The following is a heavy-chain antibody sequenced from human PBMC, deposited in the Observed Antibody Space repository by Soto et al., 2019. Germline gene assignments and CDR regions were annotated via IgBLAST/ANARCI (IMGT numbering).Heavy chain of an antibody. Sequence: SETLSLTCAVYGGSFSGYYWSWIRQPPGKGLEWIGEINHSGSTNYNPSLKSRVTISVDTSKNQFSLKLSSVTAADTAVYYCARGRTLDIVVVPAATNYFDYWGQGTLVTVSS. CDR2: INHSGST. J-gene: IGHJ4*02. CDR1: GGSFSGYY. V-gene: IGHV4-34*01. D-gene: IGHD2-2*03. CDR3: ARGRTLDIVVVPAATNYFDY.